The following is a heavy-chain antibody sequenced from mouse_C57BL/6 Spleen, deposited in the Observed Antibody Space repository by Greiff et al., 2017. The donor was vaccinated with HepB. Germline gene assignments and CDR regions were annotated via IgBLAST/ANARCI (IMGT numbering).Heavy chain of an antibody. Sequence: EVQLVESGGGLVKPGGSLKLSCAASGFTFSDYGMHWVRQAPEKGLEWVAYISSGSSTIYYADTVKGRFTISRDNAKNTLFLQMTSLRSEDTAMYYLARDIYDGYSDYFDYWGQGTTLTVSS. J-gene: IGHJ2*01. D-gene: IGHD2-3*01. CDR2: ISSGSSTI. V-gene: IGHV5-17*01. CDR1: GFTFSDYG. CDR3: ARDIYDGYSDYFDY.